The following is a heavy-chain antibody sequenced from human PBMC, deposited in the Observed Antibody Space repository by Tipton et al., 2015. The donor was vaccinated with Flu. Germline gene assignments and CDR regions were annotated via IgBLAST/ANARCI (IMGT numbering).Heavy chain of an antibody. D-gene: IGHD2-15*01. V-gene: IGHV1-18*01. CDR1: GYTFTSYG. Sequence: QLVQSGAEVKKPGASVKVSCKASGYTFTSYGISWVRQAPGQGLEGMGRINAYSGNTNYAQNLQGRVTMTTDTSTSTAYMELRSLRSDDTAVYYCARPWGYCSGFNGPGYAFDIWGQGTMVTVSS. CDR2: INAYSGNT. J-gene: IGHJ3*02. CDR3: ARPWGYCSGFNGPGYAFDI.